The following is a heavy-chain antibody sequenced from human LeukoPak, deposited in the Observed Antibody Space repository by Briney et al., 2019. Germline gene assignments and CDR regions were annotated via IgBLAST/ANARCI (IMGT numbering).Heavy chain of an antibody. CDR2: ISWNSGSI. D-gene: IGHD3-10*01. CDR1: GFTFSSYA. V-gene: IGHV3-9*01. CDR3: GKDISAGGMDV. J-gene: IGHJ6*02. Sequence: SGGSLRLSCAASGFTFSSYAMHWVRQAPGKGLEWVSGISWNSGSIGYADSVKGRFTISRDNAKNSLYLQMNSLRAEDTALYYCGKDISAGGMDVWGQGTTVTVSS.